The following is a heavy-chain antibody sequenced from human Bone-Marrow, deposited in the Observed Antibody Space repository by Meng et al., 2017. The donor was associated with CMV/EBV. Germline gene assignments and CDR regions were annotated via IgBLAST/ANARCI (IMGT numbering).Heavy chain of an antibody. CDR1: GFTFSSYA. V-gene: IGHV3-30*04. Sequence: GQSLRLSCAASGFTFSSYAMHWVRQAPGKGLEWVAVISYDGSNKYYADSVKGRFTISRDNAKNSLYLQMNSLRAEDTAVYYCARGYCSSISCYSPAIYYYHYYGMDVWGQGTTVTVSS. J-gene: IGHJ6*02. CDR3: ARGYCSSISCYSPAIYYYHYYGMDV. CDR2: ISYDGSNK. D-gene: IGHD2-2*02.